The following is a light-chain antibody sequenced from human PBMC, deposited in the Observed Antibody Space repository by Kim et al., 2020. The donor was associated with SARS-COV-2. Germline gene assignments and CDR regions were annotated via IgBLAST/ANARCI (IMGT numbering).Light chain of an antibody. CDR1: QSVSSN. CDR3: QQYNNWYT. Sequence: EIVMTQSPATLSVSPGERATLSCRASQSVSSNLAWYQQKPGQAPRLLIYRASTRATGIPARFSGSGSGTEFTLTISSLQSEDFAVYYCQQYNNWYTFGQGTKLEI. J-gene: IGKJ2*01. CDR2: RAS. V-gene: IGKV3-15*01.